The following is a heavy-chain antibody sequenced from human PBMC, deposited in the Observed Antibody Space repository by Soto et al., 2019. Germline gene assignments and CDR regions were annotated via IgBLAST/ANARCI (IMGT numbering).Heavy chain of an antibody. CDR2: INHSGST. CDR3: ARGGVLYYFDY. Sequence: SETLSLTCAVYGGSFSGYYWSWIRQPPGKGLEWIGEINHSGSTNYNPSLKSRVTISVDTSKNQFSLKLSSVTAADTAVYYCARGGVLYYFDYWGQGTLVTVFS. V-gene: IGHV4-34*01. CDR1: GGSFSGYY. D-gene: IGHD3-10*01. J-gene: IGHJ4*02.